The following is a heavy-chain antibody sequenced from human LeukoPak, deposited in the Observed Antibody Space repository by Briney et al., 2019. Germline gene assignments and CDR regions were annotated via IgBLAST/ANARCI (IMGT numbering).Heavy chain of an antibody. CDR1: GGSISSSSYY. V-gene: IGHV4-39*01. CDR2: IYYSGST. D-gene: IGHD6-13*01. J-gene: IGHJ4*02. Sequence: PSETLSLTCTVSGGSISSSSYYWGWIRQPPGTGLEWIGTIYYSGSTYYNPSLKSRVTISVDTSKNQFSLKLSSVTAADTAVYYCARHMTFSSSSSFDYWGQGTLVTVSS. CDR3: ARHMTFSSSSSFDY.